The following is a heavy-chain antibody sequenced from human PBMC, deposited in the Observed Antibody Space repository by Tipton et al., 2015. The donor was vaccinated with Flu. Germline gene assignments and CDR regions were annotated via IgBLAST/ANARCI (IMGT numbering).Heavy chain of an antibody. CDR1: GGSISSYY. J-gene: IGHJ1*01. Sequence: TLSLTCTVSGGSISSYYWTWIRQPAGKGLEWIGRTYTSGSTKYNPSLKSRVTMSVDTSKNHFSLKLSSVTAADTAVYYCPREKDSSGSEYFQHWGQGTLVTVSS. D-gene: IGHD6-19*01. V-gene: IGHV4-4*07. CDR3: PREKDSSGSEYFQH. CDR2: TYTSGST.